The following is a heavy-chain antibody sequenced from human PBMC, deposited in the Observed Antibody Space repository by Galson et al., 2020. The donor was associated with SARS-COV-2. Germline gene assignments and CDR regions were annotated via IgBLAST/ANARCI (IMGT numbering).Heavy chain of an antibody. J-gene: IGHJ4*02. V-gene: IGHV3-30*04. CDR3: ARDGALRLGSNVDY. CDR1: GFTFSSYA. D-gene: IGHD3-16*01. Sequence: GGSLRLSCAASGFTFSSYAMHWVRQAPGKGLEWVAVISYDGSNKYYADSVKGRFTISRDNSKNTLYLQMNSLRAEDTAVYYCARDGALRLGSNVDYWGQGTLVTVSS. CDR2: ISYDGSNK.